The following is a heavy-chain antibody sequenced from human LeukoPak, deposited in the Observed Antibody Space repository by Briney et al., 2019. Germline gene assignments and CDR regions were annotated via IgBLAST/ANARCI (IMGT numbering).Heavy chain of an antibody. CDR3: ARVRFLEWSHYPDAFDI. Sequence: GASVKVSCKASGYTFTSYGISWVRQAPGQGLEWMGWISAYNGNTNYAQKLQGRVTMTTDTSTSTAYMELRSLRSDDTAVYYCARVRFLEWSHYPDAFDIWGQGTMVTVS. CDR1: GYTFTSYG. D-gene: IGHD3-3*01. J-gene: IGHJ3*02. V-gene: IGHV1-18*01. CDR2: ISAYNGNT.